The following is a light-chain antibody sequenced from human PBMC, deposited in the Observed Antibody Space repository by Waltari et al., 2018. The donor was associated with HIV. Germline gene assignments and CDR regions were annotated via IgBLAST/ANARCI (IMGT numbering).Light chain of an antibody. V-gene: IGKV1-13*02. J-gene: IGKJ2*01. CDR1: QGVRNA. CDR2: DAS. CDR3: QQFRTYPRT. Sequence: AIPLAQSPSSLSAYVGARVTITCRASQGVRNALAWYQQKPGRPPKLLIYDASTLEGGVPSRFSGSLSGTDFNLTISNLQPEDSATYYCQQFRTYPRTFGQGATLEIK.